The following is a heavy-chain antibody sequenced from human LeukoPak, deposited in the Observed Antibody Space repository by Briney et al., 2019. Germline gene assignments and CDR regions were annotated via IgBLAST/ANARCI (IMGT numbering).Heavy chain of an antibody. J-gene: IGHJ6*03. CDR1: GFTFSSFD. CDR3: ARGPPRGKYYYMDV. D-gene: IGHD1-1*01. CDR2: IGTASDT. Sequence: GGSLRLSCAASGFTFSSFDMHWVRQPTGQGLEWVSTIGTASDTYYPGSVKGRFTLSRDNAKNSLYLQMNSLTAGDTAVYYCARGPPRGKYYYMDVWGKGTTVTVSS. V-gene: IGHV3-13*01.